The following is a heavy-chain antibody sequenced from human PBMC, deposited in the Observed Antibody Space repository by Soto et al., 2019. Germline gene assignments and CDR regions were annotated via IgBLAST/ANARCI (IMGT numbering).Heavy chain of an antibody. CDR1: GFTFSSYS. V-gene: IGHV3-48*04. CDR3: ARDGVGGDFWSGYSNYYYGMDV. J-gene: IGHJ6*02. D-gene: IGHD3-3*01. CDR2: ISSSSSTI. Sequence: GGSLRLSCAASGFTFSSYSMNWVRQAPGKGLEWVSYISSSSSTIYYADSVKGRFTISRDNAKNSLYLQMNSLRVEDTAVYYCARDGVGGDFWSGYSNYYYGMDVWGQGTTVTVSS.